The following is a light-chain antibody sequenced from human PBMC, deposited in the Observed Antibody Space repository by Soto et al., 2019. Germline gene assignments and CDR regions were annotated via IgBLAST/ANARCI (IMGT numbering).Light chain of an antibody. CDR1: QSISNW. J-gene: IGKJ2*01. CDR3: QQYNSSPGT. V-gene: IGKV1-5*01. Sequence: DIQMTQSPSTLSASVRDRVTITCRASQSISNWLAWYQQKPGKAPKLLIYDAFSLERGVPSRFSGSGSGTEFTLTISSLQPDDFATYYCQQYNSSPGTFGQGTKPEIK. CDR2: DAF.